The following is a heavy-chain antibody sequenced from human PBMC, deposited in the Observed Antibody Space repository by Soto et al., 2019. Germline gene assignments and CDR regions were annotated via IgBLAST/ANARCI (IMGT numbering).Heavy chain of an antibody. CDR3: ARKPYGVPFDY. D-gene: IGHD4-17*01. CDR2: IHHDGST. V-gene: IGHV4-4*02. J-gene: IGHJ4*02. CDR1: GSSISSSNW. Sequence: PSETLSLTCAVSGSSISSSNWWSWVRQPPGEGLEWIGEIHHDGSTNYNPSLKSRVTISVDKSKNQFSLKLSSVTAADTAVYYCARKPYGVPFDYWGQGTLVTVSS.